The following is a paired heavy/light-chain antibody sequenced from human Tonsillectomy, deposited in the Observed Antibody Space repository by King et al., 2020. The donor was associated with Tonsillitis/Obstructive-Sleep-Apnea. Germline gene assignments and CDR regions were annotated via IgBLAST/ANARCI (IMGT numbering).Heavy chain of an antibody. CDR1: GYTFTNYG. Sequence: QVQLVQSGAEVKKPGASVKVSCKASGYTFTNYGISWVRQAPGQGLEWMGWISAYHGNTNYAQKLQGRVTMTTDTSTSTVYMELRSLRSDDTAVFYCARDYYDSNGYWFDAFDIWGQGTMVTVSS. CDR2: ISAYHGNT. V-gene: IGHV1-18*01. D-gene: IGHD3-22*01. CDR3: ARDYYDSNGYWFDAFDI. J-gene: IGHJ3*02.
Light chain of an antibody. CDR3: QTWGAGIRV. Sequence: QLVLTQSPSASASLGASVKLTCTLSSGHSSYAIAWHQQQPEKGPRYLMKLNSDGSHSKGDGIPDRFSGSSSGAERYLTISSLQSEDEADYYCQTWGAGIRVFGGGTKLTVL. CDR2: LNSDGSH. J-gene: IGLJ3*02. V-gene: IGLV4-69*01. CDR1: SGHSSYA.